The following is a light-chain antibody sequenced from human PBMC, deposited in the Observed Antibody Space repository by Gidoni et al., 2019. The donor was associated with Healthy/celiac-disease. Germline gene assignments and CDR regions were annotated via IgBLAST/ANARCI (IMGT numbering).Light chain of an antibody. V-gene: IGLV3-25*03. CDR1: ALPKQY. CDR3: QSADSSGTYV. CDR2: KDS. J-gene: IGLJ1*01. Sequence: SYALTQPPSVSGSPGQTARITCSGDALPKQYAYWYQQKPGQAPVLVIYKDSESPSGIPERFSGSSSGTTVTLTISGDQAEDEADYYCQSADSSGTYVFGTGTKVTVL.